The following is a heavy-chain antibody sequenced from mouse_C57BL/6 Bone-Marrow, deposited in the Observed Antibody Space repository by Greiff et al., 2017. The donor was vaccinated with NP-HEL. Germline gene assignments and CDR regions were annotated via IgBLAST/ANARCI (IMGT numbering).Heavy chain of an antibody. J-gene: IGHJ2*01. CDR2: ISYDGSN. Sequence: EVKLVESGPGLVKPSQSLSLTCSVTGYSITSGYYWNWIRQFPGNKLEWMGYISYDGSNNYNPSLQNRISLTRDTSKNQFFRKLNSVTTEDTATYYCARRSNYVDYWGQGTTLTVSS. CDR3: ARRSNYVDY. V-gene: IGHV3-6*01. CDR1: GYSITSGYY.